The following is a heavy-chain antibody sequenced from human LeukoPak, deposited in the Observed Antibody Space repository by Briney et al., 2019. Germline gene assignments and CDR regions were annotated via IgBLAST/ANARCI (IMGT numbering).Heavy chain of an antibody. CDR3: ARDGGSGWYNY. CDR2: IHTSGSTNWST. J-gene: IGHJ4*02. CDR1: GGSISSYY. V-gene: IGHV4-4*07. D-gene: IGHD6-19*01. Sequence: SETLSLTCTVSGGSISSYYWNWIRQPAGKGLEWIGRIHTSGSTNWSTNCNPSLKSRVTMSVDTSKNHFSLKLSSVTAADTAVYYCARDGGSGWYNYWGQGTLVTVSS.